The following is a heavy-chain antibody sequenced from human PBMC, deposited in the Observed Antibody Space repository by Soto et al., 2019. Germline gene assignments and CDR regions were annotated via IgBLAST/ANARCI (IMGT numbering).Heavy chain of an antibody. J-gene: IGHJ6*02. D-gene: IGHD6-19*01. CDR1: GGTFSSYA. CDR2: IIPIFGTA. Sequence: GASLKVSCKASGGTFSSYAISWVRQAPGQGLEWMGGIIPIFGTANYAQKFQGRVTITADESTSTAYMELSSLRSEDTAVYYCARTAWWLGYYYYGMDVWGQGTTVTVSS. V-gene: IGHV1-69*13. CDR3: ARTAWWLGYYYYGMDV.